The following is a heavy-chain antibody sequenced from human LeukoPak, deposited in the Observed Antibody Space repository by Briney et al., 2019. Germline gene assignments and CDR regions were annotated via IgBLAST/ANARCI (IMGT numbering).Heavy chain of an antibody. CDR3: AIDVDTAIRRSFDY. Sequence: GASVKVSCKASGYTFTSYYVHWVRQAPGQGLEWMGVINPSGGSTSYAQKFQGRVTMTRDTSTNTVYMELSSLRSEDTAVYYCAIDVDTAIRRSFDYWGQGTLVTVSS. CDR1: GYTFTSYY. J-gene: IGHJ4*02. D-gene: IGHD5-18*01. CDR2: INPSGGST. V-gene: IGHV1-46*01.